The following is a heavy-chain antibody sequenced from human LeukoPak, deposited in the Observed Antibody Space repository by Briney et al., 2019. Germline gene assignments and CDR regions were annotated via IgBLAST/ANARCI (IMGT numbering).Heavy chain of an antibody. V-gene: IGHV4-4*02. D-gene: IGHD3-10*01. CDR1: GGSISSSNW. CDR3: ARQGAGVPFDY. CDR2: IYHSGST. Sequence: SGTLSLTCAVSGGSISSSNWWSWVRQPPGKGLEWIGEIYHSGSTNYNPSPKSRVTISVDTSKNQFSLKLSSVTAADTAVYYCARQGAGVPFDYWGRGTLVTVSS. J-gene: IGHJ4*02.